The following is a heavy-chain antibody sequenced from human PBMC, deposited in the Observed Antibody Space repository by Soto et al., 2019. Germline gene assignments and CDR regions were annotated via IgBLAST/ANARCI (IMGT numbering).Heavy chain of an antibody. CDR2: INPSGGNT. V-gene: IGHV1-46*01. Sequence: GASVKVSCKASGYTFTTNYMHWVRQAPGQGLEWMGVINPSGGNTNYAQRFQGRVTMTRDTSTSTVYMELSGLRSEDAAVYYCARVTWPGFDPWGQGTLVTVSS. J-gene: IGHJ5*02. CDR1: GYTFTTNY. CDR3: ARVTWPGFDP.